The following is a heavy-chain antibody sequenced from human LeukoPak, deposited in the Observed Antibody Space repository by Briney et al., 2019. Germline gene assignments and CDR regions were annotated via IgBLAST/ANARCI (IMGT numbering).Heavy chain of an antibody. Sequence: PSETLSLTCTVSGGSISSYYWSWIRQPAGKGLEWIGYIYYSGSTNYNPSLKSRVTISVDTSKNQFSLKLSSVTAADTAVYYCARVLTGTTYGAFDIWGQGTMVTVSS. CDR1: GGSISSYY. J-gene: IGHJ3*02. CDR2: IYYSGST. CDR3: ARVLTGTTYGAFDI. V-gene: IGHV4-59*01. D-gene: IGHD1-20*01.